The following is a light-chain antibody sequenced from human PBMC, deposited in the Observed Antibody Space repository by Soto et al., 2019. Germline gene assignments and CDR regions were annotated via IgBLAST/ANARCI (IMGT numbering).Light chain of an antibody. CDR3: QQSFSTPHT. Sequence: IQMPQSPSSLSASVGDTVTITCRASQTISFYLNWYQQKPGRTPNLLIYATSSLQSGVPSRFDGSGSGTEFTLTISSLQPDDFATYYCQQSFSTPHTFGQGTKLELK. J-gene: IGKJ2*01. CDR2: ATS. V-gene: IGKV1-39*01. CDR1: QTISFY.